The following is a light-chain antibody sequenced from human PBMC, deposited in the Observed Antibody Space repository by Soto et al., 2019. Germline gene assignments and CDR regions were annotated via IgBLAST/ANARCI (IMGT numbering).Light chain of an antibody. CDR2: DAS. CDR3: QQYNSYT. V-gene: IGKV1-5*01. Sequence: DIQMTQSPSTLSASVGDRVTITCRTSQSTSTWLAWNQQKPGKAPNLPIYDASSLERGVPSGFSRSGSGTEFTLTTSSLQRDHFATYYCQQYNSYTFGQGTKLEIK. CDR1: QSTSTW. J-gene: IGKJ2*01.